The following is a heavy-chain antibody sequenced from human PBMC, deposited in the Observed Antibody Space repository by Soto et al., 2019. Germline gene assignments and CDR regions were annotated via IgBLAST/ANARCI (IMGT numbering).Heavy chain of an antibody. CDR1: GGSISRYY. CDR2: IYYDGST. D-gene: IGHD5-18*01. Sequence: PSETLSLTCTVSGGSISRYYWSWIRQPPGKGLEWIGYIYYDGSTNYSPSLKSRVTISVDTSKNQFSLRLSSVTAADTAVYHCARAGYSYGFGYYYDYWGQGTLVTVSS. J-gene: IGHJ4*02. CDR3: ARAGYSYGFGYYYDY. V-gene: IGHV4-59*01.